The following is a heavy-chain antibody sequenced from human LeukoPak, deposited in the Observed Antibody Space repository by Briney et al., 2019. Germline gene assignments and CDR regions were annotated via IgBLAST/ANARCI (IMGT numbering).Heavy chain of an antibody. D-gene: IGHD3-3*01. CDR3: ARASVGDFSSGSQFDY. CDR2: ISYDGSNK. Sequence: GGSLRLSCAASGFTFRSYAMHWVRQAPGKGLEWVAVISYDGSNKYYADSVKGRFTISRDNSKNTLYLQMNSLRAEDTAVYYWARASVGDFSSGSQFDYWGERTLVTVSS. V-gene: IGHV3-30-3*01. CDR1: GFTFRSYA. J-gene: IGHJ4*02.